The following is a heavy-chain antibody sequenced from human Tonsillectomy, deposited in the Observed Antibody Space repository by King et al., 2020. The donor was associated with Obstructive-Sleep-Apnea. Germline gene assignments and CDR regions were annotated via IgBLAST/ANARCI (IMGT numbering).Heavy chain of an antibody. Sequence: VQLVESGGGVVQPGRSLRLSCAASGFTFSSYGMHWVRQAPGKGLEWVAVISYDGSNKYYADSVKGRFTISRDNSKNTLYLQMNSLRAEDTAVYYCAKGVSSGWYFDYWGQGTLVTVSS. D-gene: IGHD6-19*01. CDR2: ISYDGSNK. CDR3: AKGVSSGWYFDY. CDR1: GFTFSSYG. V-gene: IGHV3-30*18. J-gene: IGHJ4*02.